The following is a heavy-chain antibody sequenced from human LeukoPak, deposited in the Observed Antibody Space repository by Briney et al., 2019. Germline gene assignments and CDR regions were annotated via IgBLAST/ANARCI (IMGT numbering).Heavy chain of an antibody. V-gene: IGHV3-23*01. D-gene: IGHD2-2*02. CDR1: GFTFSNYA. CDR3: AKDRGYCSSTSCYIEYYFDY. CDR2: ISGSGGST. J-gene: IGHJ4*02. Sequence: GGSLRLSCVASGFTFSNYAMSWVRQAPGKGLEWVSAISGSGGSTYYADSVEGRFTISRDNSKNTLYLQMNSLRAEDTAVYYCAKDRGYCSSTSCYIEYYFDYWGQGTLVTVSS.